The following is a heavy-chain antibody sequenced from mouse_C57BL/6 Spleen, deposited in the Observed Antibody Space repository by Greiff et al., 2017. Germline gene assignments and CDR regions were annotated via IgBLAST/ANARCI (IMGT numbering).Heavy chain of an antibody. J-gene: IGHJ3*01. Sequence: VKLVESGAELARPGASVKMSCKASGYTFTSYTMHWVKQRPGQGLEWIGYINPSSGYTKYNQKFKDKATLTADKSSSTAYMQLSSLTSEDSAVYYCARGGYDGYYGFAYWGQGTLVTVSA. V-gene: IGHV1-4*01. CDR3: ARGGYDGYYGFAY. D-gene: IGHD2-3*01. CDR1: GYTFTSYT. CDR2: INPSSGYT.